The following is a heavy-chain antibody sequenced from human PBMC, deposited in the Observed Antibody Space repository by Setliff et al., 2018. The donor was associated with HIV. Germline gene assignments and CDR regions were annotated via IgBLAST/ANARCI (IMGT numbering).Heavy chain of an antibody. V-gene: IGHV3-72*01. J-gene: IGHJ4*02. CDR2: TRNKANSYTR. CDR1: GFIFSEHF. CDR3: ARWRWQQSEFDY. Sequence: GGSLRLSCAASGFIFSEHFMDWVRQAPGKGLEWVGRTRNKANSYTREYASSVNGSFTISRNESKNSGYLQMNSLKTEDTAVYYCARWRWQQSEFDYWGQGTLVTVSS. D-gene: IGHD3-3*01.